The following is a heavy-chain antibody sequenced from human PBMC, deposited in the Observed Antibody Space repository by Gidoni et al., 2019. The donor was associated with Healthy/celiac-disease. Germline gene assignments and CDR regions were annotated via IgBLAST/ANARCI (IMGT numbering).Heavy chain of an antibody. CDR3: ARDLRVVAATHYNWFDP. J-gene: IGHJ5*02. CDR1: GYTFTSYC. D-gene: IGHD2-15*01. Sequence: QVQLVQSGAEVKKPGASVKVSCKASGYTFTSYCISWVRQAPGQGLEWMGWISAYNGNTNYAQKLQGRVTMTTDTSTSTAYMELRSLRSDDTAVYYCARDLRVVAATHYNWFDPWGQGTLVTVSS. CDR2: ISAYNGNT. V-gene: IGHV1-18*01.